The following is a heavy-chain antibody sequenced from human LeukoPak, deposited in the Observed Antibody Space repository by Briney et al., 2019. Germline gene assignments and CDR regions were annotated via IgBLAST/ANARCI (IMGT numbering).Heavy chain of an antibody. Sequence: SQTLSLTCTVFGAAFNSDDQYWNWIRHSPGNGLEWIGSIHPSGMLYNNPSLESRVSMSRDTPKIQFSLNLNSVTAAGTAVYFCSRGLDSRKLGYWGQGILVTVSS. D-gene: IGHD3-22*01. CDR1: GAAFNSDDQY. J-gene: IGHJ4*02. CDR2: IHPSGML. V-gene: IGHV4-31*03. CDR3: SRGLDSRKLGY.